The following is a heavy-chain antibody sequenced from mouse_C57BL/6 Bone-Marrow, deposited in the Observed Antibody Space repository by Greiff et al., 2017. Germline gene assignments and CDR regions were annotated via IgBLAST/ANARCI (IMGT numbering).Heavy chain of an antibody. Sequence: QVQLQQPGAELVRPGSSVKLSCKASGYTFTSYWMDWVKQRPGQGLEWIGNIYPSDSETHYNQKFKDKATLTVDKSSSTAYMQLSSLTSEDSAVYYCARRYYGSSWYFDVWGTGTTVTVSS. CDR1: GYTFTSYW. CDR2: IYPSDSET. D-gene: IGHD1-1*01. V-gene: IGHV1-61*01. J-gene: IGHJ1*03. CDR3: ARRYYGSSWYFDV.